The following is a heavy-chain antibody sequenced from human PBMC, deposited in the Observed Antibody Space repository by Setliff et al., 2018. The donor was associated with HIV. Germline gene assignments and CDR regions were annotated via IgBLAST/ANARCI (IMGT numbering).Heavy chain of an antibody. J-gene: IGHJ4*02. Sequence: SETLSLTCAVYGGPLSGYYWSWIRQSPGKGLEWIGEISFSGTTNYNPSLKSRVTISIDTSKNQFSLKLSSVTAADTAVYYCAITGYSSGYWDFDYWGQGTLVTVSS. CDR2: ISFSGTT. CDR1: GGPLSGYY. D-gene: IGHD6-19*01. V-gene: IGHV4-34*01. CDR3: AITGYSSGYWDFDY.